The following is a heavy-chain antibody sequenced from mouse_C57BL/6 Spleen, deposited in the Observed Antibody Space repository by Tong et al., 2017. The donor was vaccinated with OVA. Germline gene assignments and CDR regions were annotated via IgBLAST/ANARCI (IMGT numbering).Heavy chain of an antibody. D-gene: IGHD1-1*01. J-gene: IGHJ1*03. CDR3: ARPSIYYYGSSYEDWYFDV. Sequence: VQLQESGAELMKPGASVKLSCKATGYTFTGYWIEWVKQRPGHGLEWIGEILPGSGSTNYNEKFKGKATFTADTSSNTAYMQLSSLTTEDSAVYFCARPSIYYYGSSYEDWYFDVWGTGTTVTVSS. V-gene: IGHV1-9*01. CDR2: ILPGSGST. CDR1: GYTFTGYW.